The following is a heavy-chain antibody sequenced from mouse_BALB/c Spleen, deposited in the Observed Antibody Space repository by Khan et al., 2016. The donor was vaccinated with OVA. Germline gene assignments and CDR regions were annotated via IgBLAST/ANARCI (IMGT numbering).Heavy chain of an antibody. CDR3: ARDRIDY. V-gene: IGHV1-4*01. CDR1: GYTFSNYR. Sequence: PLPPSRPALPPPCAPVHMSCQASGYTFSNYRIPWVPQRPGQGLEWIGYINPSSGYTYYNQTFNDKATLTTDKSSSTAYMQLSSLTSEDSAVYYCARDRIDYWGQGTTLTVSS. J-gene: IGHJ2*01. CDR2: INPSSGYT.